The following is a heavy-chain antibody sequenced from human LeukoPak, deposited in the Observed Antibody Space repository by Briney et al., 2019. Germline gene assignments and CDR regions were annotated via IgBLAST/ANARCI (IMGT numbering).Heavy chain of an antibody. CDR1: GGSFSGYY. Sequence: SETLSLTCAVYGGSFSGYYWSWIRQPPGKGLEWSGEINHSGSTNYNPSLKSRVTISVDTSKNQFFLKLSSVTAADTAVYYCVTAVVTPGRFDYWGQGTLVTVSS. D-gene: IGHD3-10*01. V-gene: IGHV4-34*01. CDR3: VTAVVTPGRFDY. J-gene: IGHJ4*02. CDR2: INHSGST.